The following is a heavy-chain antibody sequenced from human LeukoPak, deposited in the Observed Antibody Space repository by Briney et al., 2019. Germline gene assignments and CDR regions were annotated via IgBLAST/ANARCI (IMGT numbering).Heavy chain of an antibody. V-gene: IGHV4-31*03. D-gene: IGHD6-13*01. Sequence: SQTLSLTCTVSGVSISSGGYYWSWIRQHPGKGLEWIGYIYYSGSTYYNPSLKSRVTISVDTSKNQFSLKLSSVTAADTAVYYCARTAAAVYMDVWGKGTTVTVSS. CDR1: GVSISSGGYY. CDR2: IYYSGST. J-gene: IGHJ6*03. CDR3: ARTAAAVYMDV.